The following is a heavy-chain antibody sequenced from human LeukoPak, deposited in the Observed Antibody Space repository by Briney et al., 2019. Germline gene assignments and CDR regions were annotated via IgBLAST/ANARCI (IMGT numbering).Heavy chain of an antibody. CDR1: GYTFTSYG. Sequence: ASVKVSCKASGYTFTSYGISWVRQAPGQGLEWMGWISAYNGNTNYAQKLQGRVTMTTDTSTSTAYMELRSLRSDDTAVYYCAESDHQLKFHILTWYLPLEYYYYGMDVWGQGTTVTVSS. CDR3: AESDHQLKFHILTWYLPLEYYYYGMDV. V-gene: IGHV1-18*01. CDR2: ISAYNGNT. D-gene: IGHD3-9*01. J-gene: IGHJ6*02.